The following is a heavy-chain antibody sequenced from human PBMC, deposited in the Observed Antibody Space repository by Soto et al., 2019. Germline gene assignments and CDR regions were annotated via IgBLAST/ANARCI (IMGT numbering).Heavy chain of an antibody. D-gene: IGHD2-2*01. CDR2: TYYRSKWFN. J-gene: IGHJ6*02. Sequence: SQTLSLTCVISGDSVSSNSAAWNWIRQSPSRVLEWLGRTYYRSKWFNEYAVSVRSRLIINSDIFKNQFSLKLSSVTAADTAVYYMARGFQLSSYAAPANFYHIYGMDDWGQGATETVSS. V-gene: IGHV6-1*01. CDR3: ARGFQLSSYAAPANFYHIYGMDD. CDR1: GDSVSSNSAA.